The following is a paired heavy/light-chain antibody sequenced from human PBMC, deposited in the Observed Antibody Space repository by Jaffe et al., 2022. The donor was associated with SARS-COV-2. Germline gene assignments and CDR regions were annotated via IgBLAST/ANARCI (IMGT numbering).Light chain of an antibody. V-gene: IGKV3-11*01. J-gene: IGKJ3*01. CDR3: QHRTGWPRT. CDR2: DAS. Sequence: EIVLTQSPATLSLSPGDRATLSCRASQTISNYLAWYQQKPGQAPRLLIYDASNRATGIPARFSGSGSGTDFTLTISSLEPEDFAVYYCQHRTGWPRTFGPGTNVEIK. CDR1: QTISNY.
Heavy chain of an antibody. V-gene: IGHV3-43D*03. CDR1: GFTFDDYA. Sequence: EVQLVQSGGGVVQPGGSLRLSCTASGFTFDDYAMHWVRQAPGKGLEWVSLINWDGDNTFYRDSVKGRFIISRDNSKNSLYLQMSSLRPEDTALYYCAKDLDSNGYYLDYWGQGTLVTVSS. CDR2: INWDGDNT. D-gene: IGHD3-22*01. J-gene: IGHJ4*02. CDR3: AKDLDSNGYYLDY.